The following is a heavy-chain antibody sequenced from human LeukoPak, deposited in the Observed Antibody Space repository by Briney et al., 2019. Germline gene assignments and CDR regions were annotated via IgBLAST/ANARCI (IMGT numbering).Heavy chain of an antibody. V-gene: IGHV3-11*04. CDR2: ISSSGSSI. J-gene: IGHJ6*03. D-gene: IGHD3-10*01. Sequence: GGSLRLSCAASGFTFSDYYMIWVRQAPGKGLEWVSYISSSGSSIHYADSVKGRFTISRDNSKNTLYLQMNSLRAEDTAVYYCAKVGKTENYYGSGRFSYYYYMDVWGKGTTVTISS. CDR1: GFTFSDYY. CDR3: AKVGKTENYYGSGRFSYYYYMDV.